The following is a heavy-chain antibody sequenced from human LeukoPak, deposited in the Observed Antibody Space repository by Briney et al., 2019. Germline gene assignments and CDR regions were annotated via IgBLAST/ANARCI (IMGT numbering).Heavy chain of an antibody. CDR1: GFTFSTHW. Sequence: GGSLRLSCAASGFTFSTHWMSWVRQAPGKGLEWVANIKQDGSEKYYVDSVKGRFTISRDNAKNSLYLQMNSLRAEDTAVYYCARGGGDYDAFDIWGQGTMVTVSS. J-gene: IGHJ3*02. CDR3: ARGGGDYDAFDI. D-gene: IGHD4-17*01. CDR2: IKQDGSEK. V-gene: IGHV3-7*01.